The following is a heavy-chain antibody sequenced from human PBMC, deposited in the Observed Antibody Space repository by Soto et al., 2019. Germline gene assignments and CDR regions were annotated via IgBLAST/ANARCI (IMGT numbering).Heavy chain of an antibody. J-gene: IGHJ6*03. CDR3: ARLRIHYDFWSGYYTFDPPNYYYYYMDV. CDR1: GFTFSSYS. V-gene: IGHV3-48*01. Sequence: PGGSLRLSCAASGFTFSSYSMNWVRQAPGKGLEWVSYISSSSSTIYYADSVKGRFTISRDNAKNSLYLQMNSLRAEDTAVYYCARLRIHYDFWSGYYTFDPPNYYYYYMDVWGKGTTVTVSS. CDR2: ISSSSSTI. D-gene: IGHD3-3*01.